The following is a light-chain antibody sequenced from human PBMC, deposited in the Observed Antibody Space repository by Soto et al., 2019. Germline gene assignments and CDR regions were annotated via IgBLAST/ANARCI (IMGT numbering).Light chain of an antibody. Sequence: DIQMTQSLSTLSASVGGRVTITCRARQSISSWLAWYQQKPGKAPKLLIYKASSLESGVPSRFSGSGSGTDFSLTICTLQPGDFATYSCHQYNSYSWTFGQGTKVEIK. J-gene: IGKJ1*01. CDR2: KAS. V-gene: IGKV1-5*03. CDR3: HQYNSYSWT. CDR1: QSISSW.